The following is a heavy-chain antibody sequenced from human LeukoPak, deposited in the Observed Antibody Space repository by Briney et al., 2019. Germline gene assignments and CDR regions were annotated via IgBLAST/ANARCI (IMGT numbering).Heavy chain of an antibody. J-gene: IGHJ5*02. D-gene: IGHD6-19*01. Sequence: ASVKVSCKASGYTFATYGITWVRQAPGQGLEFMGWITAYNGNTKYAQKLQGRVTMTTDTSTNTAYMELRSLGSDDTAVYYCGRSMDRSGWYGWVDPWGQGTLVTVSS. CDR1: GYTFATYG. V-gene: IGHV1-18*01. CDR2: ITAYNGNT. CDR3: GRSMDRSGWYGWVDP.